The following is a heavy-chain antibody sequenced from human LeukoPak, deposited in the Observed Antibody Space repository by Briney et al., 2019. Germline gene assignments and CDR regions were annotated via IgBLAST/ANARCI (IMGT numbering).Heavy chain of an antibody. J-gene: IGHJ4*02. Sequence: SCKASGYTFTSYYMHWVRQAPGKGLEYVSAISSNGGSTYYADSVKGRFTISRDNSKNTLYLQMSSLRAEDTAVYYCVKGGGTHSSSYHNFDYWGQGTLVTVS. V-gene: IGHV3-64D*06. D-gene: IGHD6-6*01. CDR1: GYTFTSYY. CDR3: VKGGGTHSSSYHNFDY. CDR2: ISSNGGST.